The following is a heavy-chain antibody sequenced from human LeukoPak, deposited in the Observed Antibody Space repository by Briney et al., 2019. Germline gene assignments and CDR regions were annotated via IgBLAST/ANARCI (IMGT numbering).Heavy chain of an antibody. V-gene: IGHV3-74*01. D-gene: IGHD2-2*01. CDR1: GFTFSSYW. CDR3: ARESHQFRYAFDI. Sequence: GGSLRLSCAASGFTFSSYWMHWVRQAPGKGLVWVPRINSDGSSTSYAGSVKGRFTISRDNAKNTLYLQMNSLRAEDTAVYYCARESHQFRYAFDIWGQGTMVTVSS. CDR2: INSDGSST. J-gene: IGHJ3*02.